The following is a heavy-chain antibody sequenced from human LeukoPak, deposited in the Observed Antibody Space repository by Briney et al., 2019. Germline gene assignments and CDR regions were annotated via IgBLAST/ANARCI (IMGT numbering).Heavy chain of an antibody. CDR3: AKRYCKSATCRSDMDA. J-gene: IGHJ6*02. V-gene: IGHV3-30*02. CDR2: IQSDGSKT. Sequence: PGGSLRLSCAASGFSFSNYGMPWVRQAPGKGLEWVALIQSDGSKTYSADSVKGRFTISRDNPRNTLYLQMNRLRPEDTAVYYCAKRYCKSATCRSDMDAWGQGTTVTVSS. D-gene: IGHD2-15*01. CDR1: GFSFSNYG.